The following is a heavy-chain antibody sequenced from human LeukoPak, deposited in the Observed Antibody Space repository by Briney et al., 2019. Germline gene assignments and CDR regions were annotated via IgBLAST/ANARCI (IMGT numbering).Heavy chain of an antibody. Sequence: VASVKVSCKASGYTFTSYDINWVRQATGQGLEWMGWMNPNSGNTGYAQKFQGRVTMTRNTSISTAYMELSSLRSEDTAVYYCAVPGPTGFSYRLNTGESDAFDIWGQGTMVTVSS. V-gene: IGHV1-8*01. D-gene: IGHD1-14*01. CDR1: GYTFTSYD. J-gene: IGHJ3*02. CDR2: MNPNSGNT. CDR3: AVPGPTGFSYRLNTGESDAFDI.